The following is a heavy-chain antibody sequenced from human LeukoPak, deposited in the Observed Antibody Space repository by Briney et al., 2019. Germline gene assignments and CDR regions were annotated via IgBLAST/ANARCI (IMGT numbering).Heavy chain of an antibody. CDR1: GDTLTELS. Sequence: ASVKVSCKLSGDTLTELSMHWVRQSPGKGLEWMGGFVPEDGETIYAQKFQGRVTMTEDTSTDTAYMELSSLRSDDAAVYFCATLPRGHLFDSWGQGTLVTVSS. CDR3: ATLPRGHLFDS. CDR2: FVPEDGET. J-gene: IGHJ4*02. V-gene: IGHV1-24*01. D-gene: IGHD3-10*01.